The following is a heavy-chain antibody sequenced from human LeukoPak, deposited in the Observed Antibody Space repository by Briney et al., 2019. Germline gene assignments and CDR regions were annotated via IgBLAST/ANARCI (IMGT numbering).Heavy chain of an antibody. CDR1: GFTFSSYG. CDR2: IRYDGSNK. J-gene: IGHJ4*02. CDR3: AASRADNSRSWPHDY. Sequence: GGALRLSCAASGFTFSSYGMHWVRQAPGKGLEWVAVIRYDGSNKYYADSVKGRFTISRDNSKNTLDLQMNSLRAEDTAVYYCAASRADNSRSWPHDYWGQGTLVTVSS. V-gene: IGHV3-30*02. D-gene: IGHD5-24*01.